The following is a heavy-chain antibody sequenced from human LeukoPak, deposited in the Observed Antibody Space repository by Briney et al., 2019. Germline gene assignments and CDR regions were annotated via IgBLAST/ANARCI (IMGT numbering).Heavy chain of an antibody. CDR3: SKWKAIVLVPAARSPIDY. Sequence: AGGSLRLSCAASGFTVSSKYMSWVRQAPGKGLEWVSAISGSGVTTYYADSVKGRFTISRDNSKHTLYLQMNSLRAEDTAVYYCSKWKAIVLVPAARSPIDYWGQGTLVTVSS. V-gene: IGHV3-23*01. CDR1: GFTVSSKY. D-gene: IGHD2-2*01. J-gene: IGHJ4*02. CDR2: ISGSGVTT.